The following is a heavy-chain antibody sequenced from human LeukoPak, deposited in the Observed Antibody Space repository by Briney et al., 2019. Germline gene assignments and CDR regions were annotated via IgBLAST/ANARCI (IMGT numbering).Heavy chain of an antibody. Sequence: SKTLSLTCTVSGGSISSSSYYWGSIRQPPGKGLEWIGSIYYSGSTYYNPSLKSRVTISVDTSKNQFSLKLSSVTAANTAVYYCARRDYSSGQDYWGQGTLVTVSS. D-gene: IGHD6-19*01. CDR1: GGSISSSSYY. J-gene: IGHJ4*02. V-gene: IGHV4-39*01. CDR2: IYYSGST. CDR3: ARRDYSSGQDY.